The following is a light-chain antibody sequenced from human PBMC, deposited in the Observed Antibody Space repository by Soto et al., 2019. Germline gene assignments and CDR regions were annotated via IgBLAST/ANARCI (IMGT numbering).Light chain of an antibody. Sequence: DLQMTQSPSSVSASVGDRVTITCRASQTISNLLAWYQQKPGKAPKLLIYAASSLQSGVPSRFSGSGSGTYFTLTISSLQPDDFATYYCQQSKNFPLTFGQGTRVEIK. V-gene: IGKV1-12*01. J-gene: IGKJ5*01. CDR3: QQSKNFPLT. CDR2: AAS. CDR1: QTISNL.